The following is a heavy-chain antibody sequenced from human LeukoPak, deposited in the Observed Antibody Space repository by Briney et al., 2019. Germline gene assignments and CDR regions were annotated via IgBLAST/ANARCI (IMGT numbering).Heavy chain of an antibody. CDR2: IYYSGST. J-gene: IGHJ4*02. Sequence: SETLSLTCTVSGGSISSYYWSWIRQPPGKGLEWIGYIYYSGSTNYNPSLKSRVTISVDKSKNQFSLKLSSVTAADTAVYYCARGGTQSGLLGYWGQGTLVTVSS. CDR3: ARGGTQSGLLGY. CDR1: GGSISSYY. V-gene: IGHV4-59*12. D-gene: IGHD1-7*01.